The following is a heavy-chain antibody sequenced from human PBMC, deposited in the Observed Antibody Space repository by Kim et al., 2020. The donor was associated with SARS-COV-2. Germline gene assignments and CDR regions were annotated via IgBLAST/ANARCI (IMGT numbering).Heavy chain of an antibody. Sequence: ASVKVSCKASGYTFTSYYMHWVRQAPGQGLEWMGIINPSGGSTSYAQKFQGRVTMTRDTSTSTVYMELSSLRSEDTAVYYCARHTHLTMVRGVSPSPLGYWVQGTLVTVSS. D-gene: IGHD3-10*01. CDR3: ARHTHLTMVRGVSPSPLGY. CDR1: GYTFTSYY. V-gene: IGHV1-46*01. CDR2: INPSGGST. J-gene: IGHJ4*02.